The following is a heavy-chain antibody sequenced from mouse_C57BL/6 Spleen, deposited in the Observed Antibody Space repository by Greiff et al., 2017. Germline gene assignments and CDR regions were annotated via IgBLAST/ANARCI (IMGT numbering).Heavy chain of an antibody. CDR1: GFTFSSYG. Sequence: EVHLVESGGDLVKPGGSLKLSCAASGFTFSSYGMSWVRQTPDKRLEWVATISSGGSYTYYPDSVKGRFPIARDNAKNTRYLQMSSLSSEDTAMYYCACRTTVGDWYYDVWGTGTTVTVSS. J-gene: IGHJ1*03. V-gene: IGHV5-6*01. CDR2: ISSGGSYT. CDR3: ACRTTVGDWYYDV. D-gene: IGHD1-1*01.